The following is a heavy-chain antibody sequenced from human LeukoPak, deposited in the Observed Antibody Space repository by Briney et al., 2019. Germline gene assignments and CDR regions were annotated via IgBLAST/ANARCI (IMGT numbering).Heavy chain of an antibody. V-gene: IGHV3-23*01. CDR2: ISGSGGRT. CDR1: GFTFSTYA. J-gene: IGHJ4*02. Sequence: GGSLRLSCAASGFTFSTYAMSSVRQSPGRGLEWVSTISGSGGRTYYPDSVRGRFTISRDNSRDTLHLQMDSLRAEDTATYYCAMWPEGARPKFHFWGQGTLVTVSS. D-gene: IGHD1-26*01. CDR3: AMWPEGARPKFHF.